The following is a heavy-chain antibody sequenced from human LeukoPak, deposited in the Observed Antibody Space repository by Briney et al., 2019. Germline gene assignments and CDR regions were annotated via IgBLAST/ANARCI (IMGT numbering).Heavy chain of an antibody. Sequence: SVTASCKASGGTFSIYAISWVRQAPGQGLEWMGRIIPILGIANYAQKFQGRVTITADKSTSTAYMELSSLRSEDTAVYYCARTDTAMDPYYFDYWGQGTLVTVSS. J-gene: IGHJ4*02. D-gene: IGHD5-18*01. CDR2: IIPILGIA. V-gene: IGHV1-69*04. CDR3: ARTDTAMDPYYFDY. CDR1: GGTFSIYA.